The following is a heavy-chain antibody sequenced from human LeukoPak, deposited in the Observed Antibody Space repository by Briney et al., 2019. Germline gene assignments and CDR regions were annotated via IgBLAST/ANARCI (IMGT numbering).Heavy chain of an antibody. CDR1: GFTFSGYA. V-gene: IGHV3-23*01. CDR2: ISGSGDST. D-gene: IGHD6-6*01. CDR3: AKAHSRPSPHFDY. Sequence: GGSLRLSCAASGFTFSGYALSWVRQAPGKGLEWVSTISGSGDSTYYADSVKGRFTISRDNSKNTLYLQMNSLRAEDTAVYYCAKAHSRPSPHFDYWGQGTLVTVSS. J-gene: IGHJ4*02.